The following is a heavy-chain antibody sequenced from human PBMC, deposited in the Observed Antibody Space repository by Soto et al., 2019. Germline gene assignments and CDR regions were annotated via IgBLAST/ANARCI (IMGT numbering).Heavy chain of an antibody. V-gene: IGHV4-59*02. CDR2: MFYSGSGGI. D-gene: IGHD3-22*01. J-gene: IGHJ3*02. CDR1: GGSVRGFY. CDR3: ASGFYDSSSAGVACDX. Sequence: PSNTLSLTFRVSGGSVRGFYWAWIRKSPGPGLEWLAHMFYSGSGGINNNPYLKSRATISVVTSTNHFSLRLTCVTAADTAVYYCASGFYDSSSAGVACDXWGPGTLVTVS.